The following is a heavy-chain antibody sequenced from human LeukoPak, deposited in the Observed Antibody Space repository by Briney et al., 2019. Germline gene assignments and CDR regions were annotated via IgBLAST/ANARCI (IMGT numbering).Heavy chain of an antibody. CDR2: INTYTGNT. V-gene: IGHV1-18*01. Sequence: GASVKVSCKASGYTFTNSGIGWVRQAPGQGLEWMGWINTYTGNTYYAENLQARVTMTTDTSISTAYMELSRLRSDDTAVYYCASDPISYSSGWYGGWGQGTLVTVSS. CDR1: GYTFTNSG. CDR3: ASDPISYSSGWYGG. D-gene: IGHD6-19*01. J-gene: IGHJ4*02.